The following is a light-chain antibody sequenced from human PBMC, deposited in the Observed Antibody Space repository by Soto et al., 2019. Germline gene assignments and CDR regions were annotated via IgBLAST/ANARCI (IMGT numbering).Light chain of an antibody. CDR2: EVS. CDR3: SSYTSSSTRV. J-gene: IGLJ1*01. Sequence: QSVLTQPASVSGSPGQSITISCTGTSSDVGGYNYVSWYQQHPGKAPKLMIYEVSNRPSGVSNRFSDCKSDNTASPTVSGLQAEDEADYYCSSYTSSSTRVFGTGTKVTV. V-gene: IGLV2-14*01. CDR1: SSDVGGYNY.